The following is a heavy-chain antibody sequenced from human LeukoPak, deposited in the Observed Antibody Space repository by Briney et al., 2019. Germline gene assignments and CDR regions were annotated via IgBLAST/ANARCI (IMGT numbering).Heavy chain of an antibody. CDR2: INHSGST. D-gene: IGHD5-18*01. V-gene: IGHV4-34*01. CDR1: GGSFSGYY. J-gene: IGHJ4*02. Sequence: SETLSLTCAVYGGSFSGYYWSWIRQPPGKGLEWIGEINHSGSTNYNPSLKSRVTISVVTSKNQFSLKLSSVAAADTAVYYCARGYSSLVDYWGQGTLVTVSS. CDR3: ARGYSSLVDY.